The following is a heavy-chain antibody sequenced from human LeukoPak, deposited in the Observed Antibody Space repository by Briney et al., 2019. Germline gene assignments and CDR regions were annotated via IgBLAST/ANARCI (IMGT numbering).Heavy chain of an antibody. CDR3: ARGRSSSSFWFDP. CDR2: ISSSSSYI. D-gene: IGHD6-6*01. CDR1: GFTFSSYS. V-gene: IGHV3-21*01. J-gene: IGHJ5*02. Sequence: PGGSLRLSCAASGFTFSSYSMNWVRQAPGKGLEWVSSISSSSSYIYYADSVKGRFTISRDNAKNSLYLQMNSLRAEETAVYYCARGRSSSSFWFDPWGQGTLVTVSS.